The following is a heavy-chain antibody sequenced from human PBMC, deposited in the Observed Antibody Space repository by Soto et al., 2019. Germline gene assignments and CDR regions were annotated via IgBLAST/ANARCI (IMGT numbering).Heavy chain of an antibody. CDR3: ASGIRGYSYGVDY. Sequence: ESGGGLVQPGGSLRLSCAASGFTFSSYEMNWVRQAPGKGLEWVSYISSSGNTIYYADSVKGRFTISRDNAKNSLYLQMNSLRAEDTAVYYCASGIRGYSYGVDYWGQGTLVTVSS. D-gene: IGHD5-18*01. J-gene: IGHJ4*02. V-gene: IGHV3-48*03. CDR1: GFTFSSYE. CDR2: ISSSGNTI.